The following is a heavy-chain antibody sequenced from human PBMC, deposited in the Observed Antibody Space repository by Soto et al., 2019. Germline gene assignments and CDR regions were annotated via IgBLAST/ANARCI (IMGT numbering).Heavy chain of an antibody. D-gene: IGHD3-22*01. Sequence: GGSLRLSCAASGFTFSSYAMHWVRQAPGKGLEWVAVISYDGSNKYYADSVKGRFTISRDNSKNTLYLQMNSLRAEDTAVYYCARFGGRRDYYDSSGYYIGYWGQGTLVTVSS. J-gene: IGHJ4*02. CDR1: GFTFSSYA. CDR3: ARFGGRRDYYDSSGYYIGY. V-gene: IGHV3-30-3*01. CDR2: ISYDGSNK.